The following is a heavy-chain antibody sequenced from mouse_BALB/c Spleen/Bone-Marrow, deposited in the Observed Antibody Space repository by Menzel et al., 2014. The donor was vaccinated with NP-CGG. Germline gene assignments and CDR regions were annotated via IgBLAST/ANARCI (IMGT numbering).Heavy chain of an antibody. CDR2: IRNKANGYTT. CDR1: GFTFTNYY. D-gene: IGHD1-2*01. Sequence: EVKVVESGGGLVQPGGSLRLSCATSGFTFTNYYMSWVRQPPGKALEWLGFIRNKANGYTTEYSASVKGRFTISRDNSQSILYLQVNTLRAEDSATYYCARDNYYGYHWYFDVWGAGTTVTVSS. J-gene: IGHJ1*01. CDR3: ARDNYYGYHWYFDV. V-gene: IGHV7-3*02.